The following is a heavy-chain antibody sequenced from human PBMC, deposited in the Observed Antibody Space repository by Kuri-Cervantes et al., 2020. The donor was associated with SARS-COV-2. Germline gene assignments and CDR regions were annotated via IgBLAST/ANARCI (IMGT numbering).Heavy chain of an antibody. J-gene: IGHJ4*02. D-gene: IGHD3-22*01. V-gene: IGHV1-46*01. Sequence: ASVKVSCKASGYTFTSYYMHWVRQAPGQGLEWMGIINPSGGSTSYAQKFQGRVTMTRDTSTSTVYMELSSLRSEDTAVYYCARDSFPLYYYDSSGYFDYWGQGPLVPVSS. CDR3: ARDSFPLYYYDSSGYFDY. CDR1: GYTFTSYY. CDR2: INPSGGST.